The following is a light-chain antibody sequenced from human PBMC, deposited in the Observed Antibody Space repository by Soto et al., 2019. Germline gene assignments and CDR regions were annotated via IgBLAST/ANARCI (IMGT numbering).Light chain of an antibody. CDR1: ESVGSY. CDR2: DAS. Sequence: IALTQSPATLSLSPGERATLSCRASESVGSYLAWYQQKPGQAPRLLIYDASNRATGIPARFSGSGSGTDFTLVISSLEPEDFAVYYCQQRSNWSWTFGQGTKVDIK. V-gene: IGKV3-11*01. CDR3: QQRSNWSWT. J-gene: IGKJ1*01.